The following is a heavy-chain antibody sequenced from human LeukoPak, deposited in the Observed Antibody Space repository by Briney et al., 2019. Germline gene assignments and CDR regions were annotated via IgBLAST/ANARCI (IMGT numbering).Heavy chain of an antibody. CDR2: INPSGGST. D-gene: IGHD6-13*01. CDR3: ARGPAAGTDWFDP. Sequence: GASVKVSCKASGYTFTSYYMHWVRQAPGQGLEWMGIINPSGGSTSHAQKFQGRVTMTRDTSTSTVYMELSSLRSEDTAVYYRARGPAAGTDWFDPWGQGTLVTVSS. J-gene: IGHJ5*02. CDR1: GYTFTSYY. V-gene: IGHV1-46*01.